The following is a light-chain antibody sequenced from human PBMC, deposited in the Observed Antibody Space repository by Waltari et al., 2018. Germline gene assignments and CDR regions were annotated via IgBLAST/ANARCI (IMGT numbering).Light chain of an antibody. CDR2: EIS. CDR1: YTLLNTDGNIY. V-gene: IGKV2-30*01. Sequence: VMTQSPVSLAVTLGQPATISCRSSYTLLNTDGNIYFNWFHQRPRQSPRRLFHEISKRESGVASRIRTWGSDTYITLEISRVDAEDAGIYYCMQGVRPWTFGPGTKVEVK. CDR3: MQGVRPWT. J-gene: IGKJ1*01.